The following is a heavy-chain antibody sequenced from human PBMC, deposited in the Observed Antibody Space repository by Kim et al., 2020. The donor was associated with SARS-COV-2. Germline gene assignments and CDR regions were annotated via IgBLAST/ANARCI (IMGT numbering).Heavy chain of an antibody. Sequence: SVKVSCKASGGIFSSYTFSWVRQAPGQGLEWMGRVVPALGLTNYAQKFQDRVTITVDKSTSTSYLELPTLTFDDTAIYFCAARHTNSWSGYGDYWGQGTLVTVSS. D-gene: IGHD6-13*01. V-gene: IGHV1-69*02. CDR3: AARHTNSWSGYGDY. CDR1: GGIFSSYT. J-gene: IGHJ4*02. CDR2: VVPALGLT.